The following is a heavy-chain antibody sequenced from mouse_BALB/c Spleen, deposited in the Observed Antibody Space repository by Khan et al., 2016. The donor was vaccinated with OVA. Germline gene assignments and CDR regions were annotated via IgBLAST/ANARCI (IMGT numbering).Heavy chain of an antibody. D-gene: IGHD2-4*01. Sequence: QVQLKESGPGLVQPSQSPSITCTVSGFSLNYYGVHWVRQSPGKGLEWLGVIWSGGSTDYNAPFISRLSISKDNSKSQVFFKMNSLQSNDTAIYYRARNYDYDEGLAYWGQGTLVTVSA. CDR2: IWSGGST. CDR1: GFSLNYYG. V-gene: IGHV2-2*03. J-gene: IGHJ3*01. CDR3: ARNYDYDEGLAY.